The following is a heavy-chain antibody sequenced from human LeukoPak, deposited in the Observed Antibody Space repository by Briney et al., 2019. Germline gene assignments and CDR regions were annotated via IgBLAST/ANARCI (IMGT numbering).Heavy chain of an antibody. CDR2: ISAYNGNT. CDR3: ARDHYDSSGYSPFDC. J-gene: IGHJ4*02. CDR1: GCTFTSYG. V-gene: IGHV1-18*01. Sequence: ASVKVSCKASGCTFTSYGISWVRQAPGQGLEWMGWISAYNGNTNYAQKLQGRVTMTTDTSTSTAYMELRSLRSDDTAVYYCARDHYDSSGYSPFDCWGQGTLVTVSS. D-gene: IGHD3-22*01.